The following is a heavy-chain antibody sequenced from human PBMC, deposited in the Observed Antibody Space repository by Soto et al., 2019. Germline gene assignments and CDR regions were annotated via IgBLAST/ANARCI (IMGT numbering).Heavy chain of an antibody. CDR1: GITFSNYG. Sequence: QVQLVESGGGVVQPGRTLRLSCAAPGITFSNYGTHWVRQAPGKGLEWVAVIWYDGRDKYYADSVKGRFTISRDNSKNTLYLQMNSLTADDTAVYYCASGYGYFDNWGQGTLVTVSS. CDR3: ASGYGYFDN. CDR2: IWYDGRDK. J-gene: IGHJ4*02. D-gene: IGHD3-22*01. V-gene: IGHV3-33*01.